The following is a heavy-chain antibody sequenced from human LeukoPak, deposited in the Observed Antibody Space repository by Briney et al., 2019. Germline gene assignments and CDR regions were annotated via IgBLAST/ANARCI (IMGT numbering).Heavy chain of an antibody. Sequence: PSETLSLTCTVSGGSISSSSYYWGWIRQPPGKGLEWTGSIYYSGSTYYNPSLKSRVTISVDTSKNQFSLKLSSVTAADTAVYYCARQPTTVVTPFDYWGQGTLVTVSS. CDR3: ARQPTTVVTPFDY. J-gene: IGHJ4*02. V-gene: IGHV4-39*01. CDR1: GGSISSSSYY. D-gene: IGHD4-23*01. CDR2: IYYSGST.